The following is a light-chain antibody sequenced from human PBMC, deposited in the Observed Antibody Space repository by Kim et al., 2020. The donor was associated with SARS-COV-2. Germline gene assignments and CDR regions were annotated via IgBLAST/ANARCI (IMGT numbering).Light chain of an antibody. Sequence: SYELTQPPSVSVSPGQTATITCSGERLGDKYACWYQQKPGQSPVLVIYQDTKRPSGIPERFSGSNSGNTATLTISGPQAMDEADYYCQTWDSSTAIVFGT. CDR2: QDT. CDR3: QTWDSSTAIV. V-gene: IGLV3-1*01. J-gene: IGLJ1*01. CDR1: RLGDKY.